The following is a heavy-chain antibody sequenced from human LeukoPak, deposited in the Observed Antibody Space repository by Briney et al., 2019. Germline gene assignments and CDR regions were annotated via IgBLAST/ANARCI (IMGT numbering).Heavy chain of an antibody. D-gene: IGHD3-10*01. CDR2: IIPILVIA. CDR3: TRDGGYYSSGRDPQGWFSP. J-gene: IGHJ5*02. V-gene: IGHV1-69*04. Sequence: SVKDSSEHSRGTLTSYTISWVRQAPGQGVEWMGRIIPILVIANYAQKFQGRVTITEEKSTSTAYRELSRRRSEDTGVYYCTRDGGYYSSGRDPQGWFSPGGQ. CDR1: RGTLTSYT.